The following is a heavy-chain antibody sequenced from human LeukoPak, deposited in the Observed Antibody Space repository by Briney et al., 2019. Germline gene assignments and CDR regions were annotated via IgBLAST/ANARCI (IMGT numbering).Heavy chain of an antibody. D-gene: IGHD4-17*01. CDR1: GGPFSGYY. V-gene: IGHV4-34*01. CDR3: ARHDYGDRFLPGYFDY. J-gene: IGHJ4*02. Sequence: SETLSLTCAVYGGPFSGYYWSWIRQPPGKGLEWIGEINHSGSTNYNPSLKSRVTISVDTSKNQFSLKLSSVTAADTAVYYCARHDYGDRFLPGYFDYWGQGTLVTVSS. CDR2: INHSGST.